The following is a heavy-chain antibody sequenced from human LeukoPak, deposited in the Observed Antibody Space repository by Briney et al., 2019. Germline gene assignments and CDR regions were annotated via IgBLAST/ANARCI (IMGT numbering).Heavy chain of an antibody. Sequence: PGGSLRLSCAASGFTFNSYAMTWVRQAPGKGLEWVSGISGRGDSTYYADSVKGRFTISRDNSKNMVYMQMNSLTAEDTALYYCAKTYYYGSGTFSFDHWGQGTRSPSPQ. J-gene: IGHJ4*02. V-gene: IGHV3-23*01. CDR1: GFTFNSYA. CDR3: AKTYYYGSGTFSFDH. CDR2: ISGRGDST. D-gene: IGHD3-10*01.